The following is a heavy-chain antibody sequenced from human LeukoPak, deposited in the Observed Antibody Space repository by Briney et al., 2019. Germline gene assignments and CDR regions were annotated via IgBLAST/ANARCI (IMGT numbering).Heavy chain of an antibody. D-gene: IGHD2-2*01. Sequence: PSETLSLTCTVSGGSISSSSYYWGWIRQPPGKGLEWIGSIYYSGSTYYNPSLKSRVTISVDTSKNQFSLKLSSVTAADTAVYYCARRLSIVVVPAARGWFDPWGQGTLVTVSS. J-gene: IGHJ5*02. CDR1: GGSISSSSYY. V-gene: IGHV4-39*01. CDR2: IYYSGST. CDR3: ARRLSIVVVPAARGWFDP.